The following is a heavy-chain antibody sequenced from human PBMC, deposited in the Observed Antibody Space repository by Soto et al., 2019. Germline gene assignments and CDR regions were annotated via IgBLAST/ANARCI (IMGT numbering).Heavy chain of an antibody. CDR1: GYTFSNYA. CDR3: ARDRASITGTTLNTFDY. CDR2: INVGDGHT. J-gene: IGHJ4*02. V-gene: IGHV1-3*01. D-gene: IGHD1-7*01. Sequence: ASVKVSCKASGYTFSNYAMHWVRQAPGQRLEWMGWINVGDGHTKCSQKFQGRVTITRDTSTSTAYMELRSLRSDDTAVYYCARDRASITGTTLNTFDYWGQGTLVTVSS.